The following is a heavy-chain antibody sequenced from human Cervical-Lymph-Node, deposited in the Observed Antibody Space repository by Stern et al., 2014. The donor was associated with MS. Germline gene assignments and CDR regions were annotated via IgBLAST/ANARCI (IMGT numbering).Heavy chain of an antibody. CDR3: ARRSGSYSFDY. CDR1: GYTFTNYG. V-gene: IGHV1-18*01. J-gene: IGHJ4*02. Sequence: VQLVESGAEVKKPGASVKVSCKPTGYTFTNYGISWGRQAPGQGLEWMGWISTYNGRTNYAQKLQGRLTMTRDTSTSTAYMDLRSLTSDDTAVYYCARRSGSYSFDYWGQGTLVTVSS. D-gene: IGHD1-26*01. CDR2: ISTYNGRT.